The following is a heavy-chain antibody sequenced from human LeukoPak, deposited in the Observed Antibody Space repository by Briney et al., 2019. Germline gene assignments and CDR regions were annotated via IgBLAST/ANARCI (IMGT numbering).Heavy chain of an antibody. CDR2: IYSGGST. J-gene: IGHJ4*02. Sequence: GGSLRLSCAASGFTVSSNYMSWVRQAPGKGLEWVSVIYSGGSTYYADSMKGRFTISRDNSKNTLYLQMNSLRAEDTAVYYCARGNYIAVAAFDHWGQGTLVTVSS. V-gene: IGHV3-53*01. CDR1: GFTVSSNY. D-gene: IGHD6-19*01. CDR3: ARGNYIAVAAFDH.